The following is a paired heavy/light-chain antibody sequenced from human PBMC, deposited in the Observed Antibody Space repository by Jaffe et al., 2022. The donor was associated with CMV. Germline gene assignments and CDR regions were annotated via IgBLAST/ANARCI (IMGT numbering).Heavy chain of an antibody. D-gene: IGHD6-19*01. Sequence: EVQLVESGGGLVQPGGSLRLSCAASGFTYNAYWMTWVRQAPGKGLEWVAHMNQDGSQRYYVDSVKGRFTISRDNAENSLYLQMNSLRAEDTAVYYCARVGYCGWCFDNWGQGTPVTVSS. V-gene: IGHV3-7*01. CDR2: MNQDGSQR. CDR1: GFTYNAYW. J-gene: IGHJ4*02. CDR3: ARVGYCGWCFDN.
Light chain of an antibody. CDR2: GTS. V-gene: IGKV3-20*01. Sequence: EIVLTQSPGTLSLSPGERATLSCKASQSVSSTNLVWYQQKPGQAPRLLIYGTSSRGTGIPDRFSGSGSGTDFTLTISRLEPEDFAVYYCQQFGTSPTFGQGTRLEIK. CDR3: QQFGTSPT. J-gene: IGKJ5*01. CDR1: QSVSSTN.